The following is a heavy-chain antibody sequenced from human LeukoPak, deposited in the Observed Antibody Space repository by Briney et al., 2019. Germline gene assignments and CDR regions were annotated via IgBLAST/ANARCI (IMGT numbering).Heavy chain of an antibody. CDR3: ATVFDY. Sequence: GGSLRLSCAASGLTFSNHWMHWVRQAPGKGLVWVSRIDGDGSGTSYADSVKGRFTISRDNAKNTSYLQMDNPRAEDSAVYYCATVFDYWGQGTLVTVSS. V-gene: IGHV3-74*01. CDR2: IDGDGSGT. J-gene: IGHJ4*02. D-gene: IGHD4-17*01. CDR1: GLTFSNHW.